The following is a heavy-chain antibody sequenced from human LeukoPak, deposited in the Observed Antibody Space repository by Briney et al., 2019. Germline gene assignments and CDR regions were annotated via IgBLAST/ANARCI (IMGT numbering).Heavy chain of an antibody. Sequence: PSETLSLTCAVYGGSFSGYYWTWSRQTPEKGLEWIGEMNPSGSTNYTPSLKSRVTISVDTSKNQFSLELSSVTAADTAVYYCARGRQDVTMIVVVMTAVSYYLDVWGKGTTVTVS. J-gene: IGHJ6*03. V-gene: IGHV4-34*01. CDR2: MNPSGST. CDR3: ARGRQDVTMIVVVMTAVSYYLDV. CDR1: GGSFSGYY. D-gene: IGHD3-22*01.